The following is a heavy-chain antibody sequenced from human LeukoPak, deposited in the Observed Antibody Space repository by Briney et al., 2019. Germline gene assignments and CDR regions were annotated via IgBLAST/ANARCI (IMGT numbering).Heavy chain of an antibody. D-gene: IGHD3-22*01. CDR3: AREGTYYYDSSGFSRINWFDP. Sequence: ASVKVSCKASGYTFTGYYMHWVRQASGQGLEWMGWINPNSGGTNYAQKFQGWVTMTRDTSISTAYMELSRLRSDDTAVYYCAREGTYYYDSSGFSRINWFDPWGQGTLVTVSS. CDR1: GYTFTGYY. V-gene: IGHV1-2*04. J-gene: IGHJ5*02. CDR2: INPNSGGT.